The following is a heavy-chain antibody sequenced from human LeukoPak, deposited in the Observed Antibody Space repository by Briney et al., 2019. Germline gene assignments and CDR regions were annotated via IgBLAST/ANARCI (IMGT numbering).Heavy chain of an antibody. CDR1: GFTFSSYG. D-gene: IGHD5-18*01. J-gene: IGHJ4*02. V-gene: IGHV3-23*01. CDR2: ISGSGGST. CDR3: ARDAGGYSYGWYFDY. Sequence: PGGSLSLSCAASGFTFSSYGMSWVRQAPGKGLEWVSAISGSGGSTYYADSVKGRFTISRDNSKNTLYLQMNSLRDEDTAVYYCARDAGGYSYGWYFDYWGQGTLVTVSS.